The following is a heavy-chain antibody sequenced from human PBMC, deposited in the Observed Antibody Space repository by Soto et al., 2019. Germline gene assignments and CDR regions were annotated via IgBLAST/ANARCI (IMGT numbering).Heavy chain of an antibody. Sequence: HPGGSLRLSCAASGFTFSSYGMHWVRQAPGKGLEWVAVISYDGSNKYYADSVKGRFTISRDNSKNTLYLQMNSLRAEDTAVYYCAKVSQVVAATRVPDYWGQGTLVTVSS. V-gene: IGHV3-30*18. CDR2: ISYDGSNK. CDR3: AKVSQVVAATRVPDY. D-gene: IGHD2-15*01. CDR1: GFTFSSYG. J-gene: IGHJ4*02.